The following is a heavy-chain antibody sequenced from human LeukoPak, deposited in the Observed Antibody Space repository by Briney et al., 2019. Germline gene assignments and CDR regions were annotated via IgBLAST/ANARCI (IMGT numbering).Heavy chain of an antibody. CDR1: GFTFSDHY. CDR2: SRDKGNSYTT. V-gene: IGHV3-72*01. D-gene: IGHD3-22*01. Sequence: GGSLRLSCAASGFTFSDHYIDWVRQAPGKGLEWVGRSRDKGNSYTTAYAASVRGRFTISRDDSKNSLYLQMNSLRAEDTAVYYCARPYYYDSSGYRPIGYWGQGTLVTVSS. J-gene: IGHJ4*02. CDR3: ARPYYYDSSGYRPIGY.